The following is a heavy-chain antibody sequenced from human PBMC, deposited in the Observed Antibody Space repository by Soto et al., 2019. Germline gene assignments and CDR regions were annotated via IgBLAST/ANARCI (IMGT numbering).Heavy chain of an antibody. V-gene: IGHV1-69*05. CDR1: GGTFSSYA. Sequence: SVKVSCKASGGTFSSYAISWVRQAPGQGLEWMGGIIPIFGTANYAQKLQGRVTMTTDTSTSTAYMELRSLRSDDTAVYYCARVLPPFDPWGQGILVTVSS. J-gene: IGHJ5*02. CDR3: ARVLPPFDP. CDR2: IIPIFGTA.